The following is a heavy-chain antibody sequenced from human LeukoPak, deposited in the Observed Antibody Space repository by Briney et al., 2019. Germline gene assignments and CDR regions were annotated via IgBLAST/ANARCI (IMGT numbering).Heavy chain of an antibody. CDR3: ARDQGGSLDY. J-gene: IGHJ4*02. CDR2: ISAGNGNT. Sequence: ASVKVSCKASGYTFTSYAIHWVRQAPGQRLEWMGWISAGNGNTKYSQNFQGRVTFISNTSATTAFMELSSLRSEDAAVYYCARDQGGSLDYWGQGTLVTVSS. V-gene: IGHV1-3*01. CDR1: GYTFTSYA. D-gene: IGHD1-26*01.